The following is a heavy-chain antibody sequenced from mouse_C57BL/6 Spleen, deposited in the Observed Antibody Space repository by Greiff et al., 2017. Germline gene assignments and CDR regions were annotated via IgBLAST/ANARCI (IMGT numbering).Heavy chain of an antibody. J-gene: IGHJ4*01. CDR3: AGRWKAMDY. D-gene: IGHD1-1*01. CDR1: GFTFSDYG. Sequence: EVQLVESGGGLVKPGGSLKLSCAASGFTFSDYGMHWVRQAPGQGLEWVADISSCSSNIHYADTVKGRFTISRDTAKNTLFLQMPSLRSEDTAMYYCAGRWKAMDYWGQGTSVTVSS. CDR2: ISSCSSNI. V-gene: IGHV5-17*01.